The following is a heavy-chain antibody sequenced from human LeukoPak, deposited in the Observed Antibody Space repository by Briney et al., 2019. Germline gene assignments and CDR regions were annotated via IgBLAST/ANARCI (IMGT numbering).Heavy chain of an antibody. CDR2: IYTSGST. J-gene: IGHJ6*03. Sequence: SETLSLTCTVSGGSISSYYWSWIRQPAGKGLEWIGRIYTSGSTNYNPSLKSRVTMSVDTSKNQFSLKLSSVTAADTAVYYCARDREYYGSGSYPHYYYMDVWGKGTTVTVSS. CDR1: GGSISSYY. D-gene: IGHD3-10*01. CDR3: ARDREYYGSGSYPHYYYMDV. V-gene: IGHV4-4*07.